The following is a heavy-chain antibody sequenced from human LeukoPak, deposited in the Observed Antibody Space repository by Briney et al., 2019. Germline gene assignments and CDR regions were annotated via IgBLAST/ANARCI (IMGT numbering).Heavy chain of an antibody. J-gene: IGHJ4*02. D-gene: IGHD3-9*01. V-gene: IGHV1-2*02. Sequence: ASVKVSCKASGYTFTGHYMHWMRQAPGQRLEWMGWINPNSGDTIYAQKFQGRVTMTGDTSISTVYMELSRLTSDDTAVYYCARDPRDILTGYYGLCYFDYWGQGTLVTVSS. CDR2: INPNSGDT. CDR3: ARDPRDILTGYYGLCYFDY. CDR1: GYTFTGHY.